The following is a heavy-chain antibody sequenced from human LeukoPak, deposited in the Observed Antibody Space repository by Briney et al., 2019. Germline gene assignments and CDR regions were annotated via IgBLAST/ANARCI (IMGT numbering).Heavy chain of an antibody. Sequence: ASVKVSCKASGYTFTGYYMHWVRQAPGQGLEWMGWINPNSGGTNYAQKFQGRVTMTRDTSISTAYMELSRLRSDDTAVYYCAGELVPRPTHSFDIWGQGTMVTVS. CDR3: AGELVPRPTHSFDI. V-gene: IGHV1-2*02. CDR1: GYTFTGYY. D-gene: IGHD6-6*01. CDR2: INPNSGGT. J-gene: IGHJ3*02.